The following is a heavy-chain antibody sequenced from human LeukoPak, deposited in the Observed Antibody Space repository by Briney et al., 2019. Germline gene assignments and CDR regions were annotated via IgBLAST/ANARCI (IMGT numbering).Heavy chain of an antibody. CDR3: ARDRARYSIGWYGEGFAY. CDR1: GFTVSSNY. J-gene: IGHJ4*01. Sequence: GGSLRLSCAASGFTVSSNYMNWVRQATGKGLEWVSIIYSGGSTDYADSVKGRFTISRHNSKNTLYLQMNSLRAEDTAVYYCARDRARYSIGWYGEGFAYWGHGTLVTVSS. D-gene: IGHD6-19*01. V-gene: IGHV3-53*04. CDR2: IYSGGST.